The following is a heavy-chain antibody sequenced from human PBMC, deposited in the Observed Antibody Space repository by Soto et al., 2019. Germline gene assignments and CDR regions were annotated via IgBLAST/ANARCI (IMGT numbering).Heavy chain of an antibody. Sequence: QVQLVQSGAEVKKPGSSVKVSCKASGGTFSSYAISWVRQAPGQGLEWMGGIIPISGTANYAQKFQGRVTITADESTSTAYMELSSLRSEDTAVYYCARDSKHWGYSGYDKFDYWGQGTLVTVSS. V-gene: IGHV1-69*01. CDR2: IIPISGTA. CDR1: GGTFSSYA. CDR3: ARDSKHWGYSGYDKFDY. J-gene: IGHJ4*02. D-gene: IGHD5-12*01.